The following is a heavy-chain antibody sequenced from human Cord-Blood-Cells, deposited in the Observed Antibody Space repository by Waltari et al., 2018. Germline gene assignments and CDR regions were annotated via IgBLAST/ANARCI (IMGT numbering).Heavy chain of an antibody. CDR1: GFTFSSYW. CDR3: ARVMGLDAFDI. V-gene: IGHV3-7*01. CDR2: IKQDGSEK. J-gene: IGHJ3*02. Sequence: EVQLVESGVGLVQPGGSLRPSCAASGFTFSSYWMSWVRQAPGKGLEWVANIKQDGSEKYYVDSVKGRFTISRDNAKNSLYLQMNSLRAEDTAVYYCARVMGLDAFDIWGQGTMVTVSS.